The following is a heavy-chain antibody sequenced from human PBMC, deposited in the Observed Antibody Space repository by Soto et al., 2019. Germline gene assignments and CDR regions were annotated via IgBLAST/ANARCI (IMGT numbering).Heavy chain of an antibody. CDR3: ARDLRTRHCDY. Sequence: QVQLVESGGGVVQPGRSLRLSCAASGFAFSGYAMHWVRQAPGKGLEWVAIIWYDGSNTYYVDSVKGRFTISRDNSNNMVYPQMNSLRAEDTAVYYCARDLRTRHCDYWGQGTLVTVSS. CDR2: IWYDGSNT. V-gene: IGHV3-33*01. D-gene: IGHD4-17*01. CDR1: GFAFSGYA. J-gene: IGHJ4*02.